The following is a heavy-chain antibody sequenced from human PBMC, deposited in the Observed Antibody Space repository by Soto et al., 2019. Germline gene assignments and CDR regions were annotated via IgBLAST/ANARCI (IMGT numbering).Heavy chain of an antibody. CDR1: GGSISSSSYY. CDR3: ARHRTGTSRIFEENWFDP. V-gene: IGHV4-39*01. J-gene: IGHJ5*02. D-gene: IGHD3-3*01. CDR2: IYYSGST. Sequence: PSETLSLTCTVSGGSISSSSYYWGWIRQPPGKGLEWIGSIYYSGSTYYNPSLKSRVTISVDTSKKQFSLKLNSVTAADTAVYYCARHRTGTSRIFEENWFDPWGQGTLVTVSS.